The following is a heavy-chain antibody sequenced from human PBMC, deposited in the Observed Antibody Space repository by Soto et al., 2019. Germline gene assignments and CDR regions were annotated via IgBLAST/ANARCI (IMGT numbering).Heavy chain of an antibody. CDR1: GYSFTSYW. Sequence: PGESLKISCNGSGYSFTSYWISLVRQMPGKGLEWMGIIYPGDSDTRHSPSFQGRVTISADKSMSTAYLQWSGLKASDTAMYYCARPCSYSYCFNFFDYWGQGTLVTVSS. CDR3: ARPCSYSYCFNFFDY. CDR2: IYPGDSDT. J-gene: IGHJ4*02. D-gene: IGHD5-18*01. V-gene: IGHV5-51*01.